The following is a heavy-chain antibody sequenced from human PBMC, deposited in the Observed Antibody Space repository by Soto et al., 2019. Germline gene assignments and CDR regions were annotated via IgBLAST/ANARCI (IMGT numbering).Heavy chain of an antibody. CDR2: IWHDGKNK. CDR1: GFTFSNFG. CDR3: ARDPGKDEAIDY. J-gene: IGHJ4*02. V-gene: IGHV3-33*01. Sequence: QVQVVESGGGVVQPGTSLRLSCAASGFTFSNFGMHWVRQAPGKGLEWVAVIWHDGKNKYYADSVEGRFTISRDNSKNTLNLPLNSLRAASTAVYYCARDPGKDEAIDYWCQGTLVIVSS.